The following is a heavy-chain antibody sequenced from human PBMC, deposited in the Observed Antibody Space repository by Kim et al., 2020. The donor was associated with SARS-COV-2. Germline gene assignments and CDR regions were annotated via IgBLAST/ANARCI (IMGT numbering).Heavy chain of an antibody. V-gene: IGHV4-4*02. Sequence: SETLSLTCAVSGGSISSATWWSWVRQTPGKGLEWIGDIYHSVTTNYNPTLKSRVNMSVDKSKNQLSLTLSAVTAADTSVYYCAGPRVTGTTEDTYY. CDR3: AGPRVTGTTEDTYY. CDR1: GGSISSATW. J-gene: IGHJ6*01. D-gene: IGHD1-20*01. CDR2: IYHSVTT.